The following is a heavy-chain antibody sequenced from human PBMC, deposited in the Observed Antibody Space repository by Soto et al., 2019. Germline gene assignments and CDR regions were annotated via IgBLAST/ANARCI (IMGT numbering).Heavy chain of an antibody. CDR2: ISGSGSTI. CDR1: AVTFSDYY. CDR3: ARNGYGAPFDY. V-gene: IGHV3-11*01. D-gene: IGHD4-17*01. J-gene: IGHJ4*02. Sequence: GGSLRLSCAASAVTFSDYYMSWIRQSPGKGLEWLSYISGSGSTIHYADSVKGRFTISRDNAKNSLYLQMNSLRAEDTAVYYCARNGYGAPFDYWGQGTLVTVSS.